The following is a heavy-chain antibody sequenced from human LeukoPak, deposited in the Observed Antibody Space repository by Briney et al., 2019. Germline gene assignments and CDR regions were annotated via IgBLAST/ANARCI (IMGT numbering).Heavy chain of an antibody. V-gene: IGHV3-21*01. J-gene: IGHJ6*02. CDR1: GFTFSSYS. Sequence: GGSLRLSCAASGFTFSSYSMNWVRQALGKGLEWVSSISSSSSYIYYADSVKGRFTISRDNAKNSLYLQMNSLRAEDTAVYYCARGSQQQLVSDYCYYGMDVWGQGTTVTVPS. CDR2: ISSSSSYI. CDR3: ARGSQQQLVSDYCYYGMDV. D-gene: IGHD6-13*01.